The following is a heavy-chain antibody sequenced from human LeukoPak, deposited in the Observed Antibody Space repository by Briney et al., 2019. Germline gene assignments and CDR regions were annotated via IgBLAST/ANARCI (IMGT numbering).Heavy chain of an antibody. CDR2: ISAYNGNT. V-gene: IGHV1-18*01. CDR1: GYTFTSYG. CDR3: AGHLTTLDSYAFDI. J-gene: IGHJ3*02. Sequence: ASVKVSCKASGYTFTSYGISWVRQAPGQGLEWRGWISAYNGNTNYAQKLQGRVTMTTDTSTSTAYMELRSLRSDDTAVYYCAGHLTTLDSYAFDIWGQGTMVTVSS. D-gene: IGHD4-11*01.